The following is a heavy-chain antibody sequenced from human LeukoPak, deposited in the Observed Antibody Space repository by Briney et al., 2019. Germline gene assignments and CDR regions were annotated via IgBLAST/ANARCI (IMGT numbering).Heavy chain of an antibody. CDR3: AGLIEMATIGY. CDR2: IYHSGST. Sequence: SETLSLTCAVSGYSISSGYYWGWIRQPPGKGLEWIGSIYHSGSTYYNPSLKSRVTISVHTSKNQFSLKLSSVTAADTAVYYCAGLIEMATIGYWGQGTLVTVSS. V-gene: IGHV4-38-2*01. J-gene: IGHJ4*02. D-gene: IGHD5-24*01. CDR1: GYSISSGYY.